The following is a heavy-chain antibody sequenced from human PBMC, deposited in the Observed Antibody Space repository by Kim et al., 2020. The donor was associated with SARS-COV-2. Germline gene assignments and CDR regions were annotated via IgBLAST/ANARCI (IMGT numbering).Heavy chain of an antibody. CDR3: ARGRLEGDYYGMDV. CDR2: ISSSSSYI. J-gene: IGHJ6*02. Sequence: PGGSLRLSCAASGFTFSSYSMNWVRQAPGKGLEWVSSISSSSSYIYYADSVKGRFTISRDNAKNSLYLQMNSLRAEDTAVYYCARGRLEGDYYGMDVWGQGTTVTVSS. V-gene: IGHV3-21*01. CDR1: GFTFSSYS. D-gene: IGHD1-1*01.